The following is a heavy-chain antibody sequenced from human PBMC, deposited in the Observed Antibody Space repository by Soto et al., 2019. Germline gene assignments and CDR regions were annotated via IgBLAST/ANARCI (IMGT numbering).Heavy chain of an antibody. CDR1: GFTFSSYA. V-gene: IGHV3-23*01. J-gene: IGHJ4*02. Sequence: GGSLRLSCAASGFTFSSYAMSWVRQAPGKGLEWVSAISGSGGSTYYADSVKGRFTISRDNSKNTLYLQMSSLRAEDTAVYYCAKDESITMIVVVPHLPDYWGQGTLVTVSS. CDR3: AKDESITMIVVVPHLPDY. CDR2: ISGSGGST. D-gene: IGHD3-22*01.